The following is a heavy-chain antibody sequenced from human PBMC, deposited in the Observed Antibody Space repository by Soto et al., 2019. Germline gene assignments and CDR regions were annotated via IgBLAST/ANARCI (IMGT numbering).Heavy chain of an antibody. D-gene: IGHD4-17*01. V-gene: IGHV3-74*01. Sequence: EVQLVESGGGLVQPGGSLRLSYAASGFTFSNYWMHWVRQVPRKGLVWVSRISSDGSSTSYADSVKGRFIISRDNAKNTLYLQVNRLRVGDRVVYYCARGTGMEPDFGDPWCQGTVVAVSS. J-gene: IGHJ5*02. CDR1: GFTFSNYW. CDR2: ISSDGSST. CDR3: ARGTGMEPDFGDP.